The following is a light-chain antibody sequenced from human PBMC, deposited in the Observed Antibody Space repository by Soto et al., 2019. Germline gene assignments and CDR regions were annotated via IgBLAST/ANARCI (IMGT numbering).Light chain of an antibody. V-gene: IGKV1-39*01. CDR3: QQSYSSPLT. CDR2: AAS. Sequence: DLQMTQSPSSLSASVGDRVTITCRASQNISSSYLNWYQQKPGKAPKVLIYAASSLQSGVPSRFSGSGSGTDFTLTISSLQPEDFATYCCQQSYSSPLTFGGGTKVEIK. J-gene: IGKJ4*01. CDR1: QNISSSY.